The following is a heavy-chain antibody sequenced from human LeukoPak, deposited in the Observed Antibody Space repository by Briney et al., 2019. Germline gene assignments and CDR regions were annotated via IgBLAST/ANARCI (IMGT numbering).Heavy chain of an antibody. V-gene: IGHV3-21*01. J-gene: IGHJ4*02. CDR1: GFTVSSNY. Sequence: TGGSLRLSCAASGFTVSSNYMSWVRQAPGKGLEWVSSISSSSSYIYYADSVKGRFTISRDNAKNSLYLQMNSLRAEDTAVYYCARGPYHYYDSMGGSYWGQGTLVTVSS. CDR3: ARGPYHYYDSMGGSY. CDR2: ISSSSSYI. D-gene: IGHD3-22*01.